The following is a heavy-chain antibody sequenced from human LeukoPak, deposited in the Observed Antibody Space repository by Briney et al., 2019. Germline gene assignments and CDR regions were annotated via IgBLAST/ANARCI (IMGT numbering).Heavy chain of an antibody. CDR3: ASGYYDILTGPRAVGY. D-gene: IGHD3-9*01. CDR1: GGSISSYY. J-gene: IGHJ4*02. Sequence: SETLSLTRTVSGGSISSYYWSWIRQPPGKGLEWIGYIYYSGSTNYNPSLKSRVTISVDTSKNQFSLKLSSVTAADTAVYYCASGYYDILTGPRAVGYWGQGTLVTVSS. V-gene: IGHV4-59*08. CDR2: IYYSGST.